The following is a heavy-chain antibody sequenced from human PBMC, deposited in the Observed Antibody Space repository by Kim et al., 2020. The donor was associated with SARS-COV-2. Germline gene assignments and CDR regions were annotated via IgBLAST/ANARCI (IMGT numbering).Heavy chain of an antibody. V-gene: IGHV4-34*01. D-gene: IGHD5-12*01. J-gene: IGHJ6*02. Sequence: RVTISVDTSKNQFSLKLSSVTAADTAVYYCARGRRSGYDFHYYYYYGMDVWGQGTTVTVSS. CDR3: ARGRRSGYDFHYYYYYGMDV.